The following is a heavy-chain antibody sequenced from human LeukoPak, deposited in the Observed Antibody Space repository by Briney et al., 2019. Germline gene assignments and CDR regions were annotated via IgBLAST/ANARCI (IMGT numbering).Heavy chain of an antibody. CDR2: IYYSGST. CDR1: GGSISSYY. Sequence: PETLSLTCTVSGGSISSYYWSWLRQPPGKGLEWIGYIYYSGSTNYNPSLKSRVTISVDTSKNQFSLKLSSVTAADTAVYYCARATYYDILTGTYHGVAFDIWGQGTMVTVSS. V-gene: IGHV4-59*01. CDR3: ARATYYDILTGTYHGVAFDI. J-gene: IGHJ3*02. D-gene: IGHD3-9*01.